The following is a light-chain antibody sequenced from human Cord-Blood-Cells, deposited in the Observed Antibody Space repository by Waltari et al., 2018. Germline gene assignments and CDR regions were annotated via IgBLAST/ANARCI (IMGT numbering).Light chain of an antibody. J-gene: IGLJ1*01. V-gene: IGLV2-23*01. Sequence: QSALTQPASVSGSPGQSITLSCTGTSSDVGSYNLASWYQQHPGKAPKLMIYEGSKRPSGVSNRFSGSKSGNTASLTISGLQAEDEADYYCCSYAGSNYVFGTGTKVTVL. CDR3: CSYAGSNYV. CDR2: EGS. CDR1: SSDVGSYNL.